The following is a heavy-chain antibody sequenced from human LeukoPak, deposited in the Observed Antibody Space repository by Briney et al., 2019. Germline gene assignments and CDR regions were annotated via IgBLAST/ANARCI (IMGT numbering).Heavy chain of an antibody. CDR1: GGTFSSYA. CDR3: ARLVNRAYFDY. Sequence: GASVKVSCKASGGTFSSYAISWVRQAPGQGLEWMGGIIPILGTANYAQKFQGRVTITTDESTSTAYMELSSLRSEDTAVYYCARLVNRAYFDYWGQGTLITVSS. D-gene: IGHD3-22*01. J-gene: IGHJ4*02. CDR2: IIPILGTA. V-gene: IGHV1-69*05.